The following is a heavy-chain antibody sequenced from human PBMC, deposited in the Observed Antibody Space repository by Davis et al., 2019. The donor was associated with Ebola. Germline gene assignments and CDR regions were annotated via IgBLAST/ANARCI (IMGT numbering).Heavy chain of an antibody. J-gene: IGHJ6*02. D-gene: IGHD6-13*01. CDR3: ARTSSWYPGMDV. CDR2: IWYDGSNK. Sequence: PGGSLRLSCAASGFTFSSYGMHWVRQAPGKGLEWVAVIWYDGSNKYYADSVKGRFTISRDNSKNTLYLQMNSLRAEDTAVYYCARTSSWYPGMDVWGQGTTVTVSS. V-gene: IGHV3-33*08. CDR1: GFTFSSYG.